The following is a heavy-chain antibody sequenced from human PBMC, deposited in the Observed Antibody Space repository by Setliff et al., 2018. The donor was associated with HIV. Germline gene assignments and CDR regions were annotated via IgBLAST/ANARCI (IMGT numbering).Heavy chain of an antibody. Sequence: ASVKVSCKTSGYTFTAYYIYWVRQAPGHGLELMGRIHPNTGSTNYLQKFQGRVSITRDTSMSTVYMTLTWLTSDDTAVYYCAKQGYADSLYAFDVWGQGTMVTV. V-gene: IGHV1-2*06. CDR3: AKQGYADSLYAFDV. J-gene: IGHJ3*01. D-gene: IGHD3-16*01. CDR2: IHPNTGST. CDR1: GYTFTAYY.